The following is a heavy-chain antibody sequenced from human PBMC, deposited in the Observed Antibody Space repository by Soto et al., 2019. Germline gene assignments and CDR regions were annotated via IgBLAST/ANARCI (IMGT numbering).Heavy chain of an antibody. CDR1: GGSISSGGHS. V-gene: IGHV4-30-2*01. CDR3: ARGAVAAWFDP. J-gene: IGHJ5*02. CDR2: IYHSGST. Sequence: PSETLSLTCAVSGGSISSGGHSWSWIRQPPGKGLEWIGYIYHSGSTYYNPSLKSRVTISVDRSKNQFSLKLSSVTAADTAVYYCARGAVAAWFDPWGQGNMVTV. D-gene: IGHD6-19*01.